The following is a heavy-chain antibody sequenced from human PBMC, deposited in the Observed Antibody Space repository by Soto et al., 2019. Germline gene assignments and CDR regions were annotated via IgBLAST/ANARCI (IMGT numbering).Heavy chain of an antibody. V-gene: IGHV5-10-1*01. D-gene: IGHD6-13*01. CDR3: AHTGYSSSWYDNWFDP. Sequence: GESLKISCKGSGYSFTSYWISWVRQMPGKGLEWMGRIDPSDSYTNYSPSFQGHVTISADKSISTAYLQWSSLKASDTAMYYCAHTGYSSSWYDNWFDPWGQGTLVTVSS. CDR2: IDPSDSYT. J-gene: IGHJ5*02. CDR1: GYSFTSYW.